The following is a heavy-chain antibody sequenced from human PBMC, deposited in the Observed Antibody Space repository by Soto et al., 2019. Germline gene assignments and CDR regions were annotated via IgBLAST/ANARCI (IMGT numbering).Heavy chain of an antibody. CDR2: IRGSGGST. J-gene: IGHJ4*02. Sequence: LRLSCAASGSTFSSYAMNWVRQAPGKGLEWVSGIRGSGGSTYYADSVKGRFTISRDNSKNTPYLQMNSLRAEDTAVYYCAKDHGDYVLYFDYWGQGTLLTVSS. D-gene: IGHD4-17*01. V-gene: IGHV3-23*01. CDR1: GSTFSSYA. CDR3: AKDHGDYVLYFDY.